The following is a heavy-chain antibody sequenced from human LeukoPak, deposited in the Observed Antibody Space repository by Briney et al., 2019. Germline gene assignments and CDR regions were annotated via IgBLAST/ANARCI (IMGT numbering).Heavy chain of an antibody. CDR3: ARDMYYYDSSGYYYVRYFDY. D-gene: IGHD3-22*01. Sequence: ASVKVSCKASGYTFTSYGISWVRQAPGQGLEWMGWISAYNGNTNYAQKLQGRVTMTTDTSTSIAYMELRSLRSDDTAVYYCARDMYYYDSSGYYYVRYFDYWGQGTLVTVSS. CDR1: GYTFTSYG. CDR2: ISAYNGNT. V-gene: IGHV1-18*01. J-gene: IGHJ4*02.